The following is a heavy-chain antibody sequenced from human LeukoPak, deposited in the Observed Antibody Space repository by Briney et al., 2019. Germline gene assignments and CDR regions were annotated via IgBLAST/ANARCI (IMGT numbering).Heavy chain of an antibody. CDR2: INPSGGSN. CDR3: ARVGDSSNSWFDP. D-gene: IGHD6-19*01. CDR1: VYTYIQYY. Sequence: GSVTDSFKSCVYTYIQYYIHWMGQPPGQGLDWMGIINPSGGSNSNAQNFQGRVTMPRDTSTSTVYMEMSSLRYEDKAVYYCARVGDSSNSWFDPWGQGTLVTVCS. J-gene: IGHJ5*02. V-gene: IGHV1-46*01.